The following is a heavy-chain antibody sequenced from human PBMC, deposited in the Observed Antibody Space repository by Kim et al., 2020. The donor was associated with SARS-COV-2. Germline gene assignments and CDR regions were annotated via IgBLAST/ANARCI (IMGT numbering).Heavy chain of an antibody. CDR2: IRGSGGST. J-gene: IGHJ4*01. D-gene: IGHD3-10*01. Sequence: GGSLRLSCRTSGFTFSNYAMSWVRQPPGKGLEWVSSIRGSGGSTEYEQSVKGRFTISRDNSKNTLFLQMHSLRAEDTAIFYCAKYASGLFSDYFDSWG. V-gene: IGHV3-23*01. CDR3: AKYASGLFSDYFDS. CDR1: GFTFSNYA.